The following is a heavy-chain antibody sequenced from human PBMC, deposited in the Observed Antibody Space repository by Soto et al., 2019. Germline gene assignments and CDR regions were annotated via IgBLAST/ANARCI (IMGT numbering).Heavy chain of an antibody. J-gene: IGHJ3*02. CDR2: ISGSGGST. D-gene: IGHD6-19*01. CDR1: GFTFSSYA. CDR3: AKELWTGSSGWDDAFDI. V-gene: IGHV3-23*01. Sequence: GGSLRLSCAASGFTFSSYAMSWVRQAPGKGLEWVSAISGSGGSTYYADSVKGRFTISRDNSKNTLYLQMNSLRAEDTAVYYCAKELWTGSSGWDDAFDIWGQGTMVTVSS.